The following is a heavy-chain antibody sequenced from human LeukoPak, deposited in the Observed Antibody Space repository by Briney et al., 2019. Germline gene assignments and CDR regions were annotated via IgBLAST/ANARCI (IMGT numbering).Heavy chain of an antibody. CDR3: ARIVVPAVTYYYYYYMDV. D-gene: IGHD2-2*01. CDR1: SDSISSYY. J-gene: IGHJ6*03. CDR2: SYYTGST. Sequence: SETLSLTCIVSSDSISSYYVSWIRQPPGKALEWIGYSYYTGSTNYNPSLKSRVTISVDTSKNQFSLKLSSVTAADTAVYYCARIVVPAVTYYYYYYMDVWGKGTTVTISS. V-gene: IGHV4-59*12.